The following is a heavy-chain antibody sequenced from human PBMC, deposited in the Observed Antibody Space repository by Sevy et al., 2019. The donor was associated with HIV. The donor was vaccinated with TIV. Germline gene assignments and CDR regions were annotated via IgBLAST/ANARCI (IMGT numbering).Heavy chain of an antibody. CDR2: IYNSEQT. CDR1: GGSISSSDYS. D-gene: IGHD6-25*01. CDR3: IQKEAAGALFVS. J-gene: IGHJ4*02. V-gene: IGHV4-39*02. Sequence: SETLSLTCTVSGGSISSSDYSWGWIRQPPGKGLEWIGCIYNSEQTYDNPSLKSRITIFVDTSQNHFSLRLTSVTAADAGVYYCIQKEAAGALFVSWGQGTLVTDSS.